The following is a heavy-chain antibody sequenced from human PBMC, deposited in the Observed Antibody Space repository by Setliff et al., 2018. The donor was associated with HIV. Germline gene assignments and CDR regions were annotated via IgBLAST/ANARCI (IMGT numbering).Heavy chain of an antibody. J-gene: IGHJ5*01. CDR2: INPNSGGT. Sequence: ASVKVSCKASGYTFTGYYMHWVRQAPGQGLEWMGWINPNSGGTNYAQKFQGRVTMTRDMSISTAYMEVRSLTPDDTAVYYCARGPKLMIPTSNWFDSWGQGTPVTVSS. V-gene: IGHV1-2*02. CDR1: GYTFTGYY. D-gene: IGHD3-22*01. CDR3: ARGPKLMIPTSNWFDS.